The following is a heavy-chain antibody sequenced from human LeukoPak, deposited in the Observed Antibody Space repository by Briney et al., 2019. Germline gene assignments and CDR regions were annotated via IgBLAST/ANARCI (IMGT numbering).Heavy chain of an antibody. Sequence: LFCWYGYSKYYPASVKGRFTICREKRKNSLYLQMNSLRAEDTALYYCAKPYYYDSSAFDYWGQGTLVTVSS. CDR2: FCWYGYSK. J-gene: IGHJ4*02. V-gene: IGHV3-43D*04. CDR3: AKPYYYDSSAFDY. D-gene: IGHD3-22*01.